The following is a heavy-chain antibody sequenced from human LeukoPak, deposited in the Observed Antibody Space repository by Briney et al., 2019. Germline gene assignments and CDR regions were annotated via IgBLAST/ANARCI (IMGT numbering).Heavy chain of an antibody. CDR3: ARGFLSYGDPALFDY. CDR1: GGTFSSYA. CDR2: IIPIFGTA. J-gene: IGHJ4*02. V-gene: IGHV1-69*13. Sequence: ASVKVSCKASGGTFSSYAISWVRQAPGQGLEWMGGIIPIFGTANYAQKFQGRVTITADESTSTAYMELSSLRSDDTAVYYCARGFLSYGDPALFDYWGQGTLVTVSS. D-gene: IGHD4-17*01.